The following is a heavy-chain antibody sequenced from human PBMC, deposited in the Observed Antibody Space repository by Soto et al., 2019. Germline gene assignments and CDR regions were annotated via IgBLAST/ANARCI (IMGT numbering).Heavy chain of an antibody. Sequence: ASVKVSCKASGYTFTGYYMHWVRQAPGQGLEWMGWINPNSGGTNYAQKFQGWVTMTRDTSISTAYMELSRLRSDDTAVYYCARVPGGSSWYYDYWGQGTLVTVSS. D-gene: IGHD6-13*01. V-gene: IGHV1-2*04. J-gene: IGHJ4*02. CDR1: GYTFTGYY. CDR3: ARVPGGSSWYYDY. CDR2: INPNSGGT.